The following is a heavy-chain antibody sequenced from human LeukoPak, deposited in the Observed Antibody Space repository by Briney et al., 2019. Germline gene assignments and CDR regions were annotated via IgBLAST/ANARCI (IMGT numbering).Heavy chain of an antibody. J-gene: IGHJ4*02. D-gene: IGHD3-9*01. V-gene: IGHV3-7*01. Sequence: GGSLRLSCAASGFTFSRYWMNWVRQAPGKGLEWVANIKQDGGEKYYVDSVKGRFSISRDNAKNSLYLQMNSLRAEDTAVYYCARDPPYYDILTGYYQIDYWGQGTLVTVSS. CDR1: GFTFSRYW. CDR3: ARDPPYYDILTGYYQIDY. CDR2: IKQDGGEK.